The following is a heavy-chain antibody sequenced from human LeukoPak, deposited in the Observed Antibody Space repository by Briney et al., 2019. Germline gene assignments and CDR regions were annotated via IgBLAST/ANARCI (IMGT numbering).Heavy chain of an antibody. Sequence: GGSLRLSCAASGFTFSSYSMNWIRQAPGKGLEWVSYISSSATSIYYADSVKGRFTISRDNAKNSLFLQMNSLRAEDTAVYYCARDPLIVTTSDYWGQGTLVTVSS. CDR2: ISSSATSI. V-gene: IGHV3-48*04. CDR3: ARDPLIVTTSDY. J-gene: IGHJ4*02. CDR1: GFTFSSYS. D-gene: IGHD4-11*01.